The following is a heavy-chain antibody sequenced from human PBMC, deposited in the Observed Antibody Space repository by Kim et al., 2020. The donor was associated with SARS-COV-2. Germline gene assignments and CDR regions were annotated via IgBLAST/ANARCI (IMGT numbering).Heavy chain of an antibody. CDR2: ISSRSHHI. J-gene: IGHJ2*01. CDR1: GFSLGDFS. V-gene: IGHV3-21*01. CDR3: ARSAGPANGGFGYFD. D-gene: IGHD3-16*01. Sequence: GGSLRLSCAASGFSLGDFSINWVRQAPGKGLEWVASISSRSHHINYADSLRGRITVSRDNTNNSAFLQMNSLSDEDTAVYYCARSAGPANGGFGYFD.